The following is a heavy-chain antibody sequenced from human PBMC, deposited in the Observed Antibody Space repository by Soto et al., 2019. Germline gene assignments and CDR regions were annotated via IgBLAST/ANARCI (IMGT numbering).Heavy chain of an antibody. CDR2: ISYAGSNK. D-gene: IGHD6-13*01. CDR3: ARDRSLGIAAADLDH. CDR1: GFTFTTFG. V-gene: IGHV3-33*01. Sequence: QVQLVESGGGVVQPGRSLRLSCEASGFTFTTFGIHWVRQAPGKGLEWVAVISYAGSNKYIADPFRGRFTISRDNSKNMVYLQMKSLRVDDTAVYYCARDRSLGIAAADLDHWGPGTLVTVSS. J-gene: IGHJ4*02.